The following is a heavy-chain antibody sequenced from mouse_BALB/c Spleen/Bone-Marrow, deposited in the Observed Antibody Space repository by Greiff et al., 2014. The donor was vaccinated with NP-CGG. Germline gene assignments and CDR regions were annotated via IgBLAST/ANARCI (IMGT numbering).Heavy chain of an antibody. J-gene: IGHJ3*01. CDR2: IDPASGNT. Sequence: VQLKESGADLVKPGASVKLSCTTSGFNIKDTFMHWVKQRPEQGLEWIGRIDPASGNTKYDPKFQGKVTITADTSSNKVSLQLSGLTSEDTAVYYCAHDAPFTYWGQGTLVTVSA. CDR3: AHDAPFTY. CDR1: GFNIKDTF. V-gene: IGHV14-3*02. D-gene: IGHD2-3*01.